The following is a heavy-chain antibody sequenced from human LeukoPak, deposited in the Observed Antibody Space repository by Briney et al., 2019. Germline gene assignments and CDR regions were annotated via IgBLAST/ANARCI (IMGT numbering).Heavy chain of an antibody. CDR1: GFSFNTYA. CDR2: ISGSGGST. D-gene: IGHD5-18*01. J-gene: IGHJ4*02. Sequence: PGGSLRLSCAASGFSFNTYAMHWVRQAPGKGLEWVSVISGSGGSTYYAGSVKGRFTISRDNSKNTLYLQMNSLRAEDTAVYYCAKDPVGGYSYAYYFDYWGQGTLVTVSS. V-gene: IGHV3-23*01. CDR3: AKDPVGGYSYAYYFDY.